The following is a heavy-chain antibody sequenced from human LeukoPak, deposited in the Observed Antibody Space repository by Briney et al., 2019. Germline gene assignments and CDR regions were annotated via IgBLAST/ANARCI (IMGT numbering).Heavy chain of an antibody. CDR1: GGTFSSYA. D-gene: IGHD1-7*01. CDR3: ARVVGITGTTDY. J-gene: IGHJ4*02. CDR2: IIPIFGTA. Sequence: GASVKVSCKASGGTFSSYAISWVRQAPGQGLEWMGGIIPIFGTANYAQKFQGRVTITADESTSTAYMELSSLRSEDTAVYYCARVVGITGTTDYWGQGTLVTVSS. V-gene: IGHV1-69*13.